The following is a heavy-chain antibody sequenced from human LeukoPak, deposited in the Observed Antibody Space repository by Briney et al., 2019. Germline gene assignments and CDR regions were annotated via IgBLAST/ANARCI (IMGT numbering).Heavy chain of an antibody. CDR3: AKHPYCGGDCPMGFDY. V-gene: IGHV3-30-3*01. Sequence: GGSLRLSCAASGFTFSSFPMHWVRQAPGKGLEWVAVISYDGNTRYYADSVKGRFTISRDNSKNTLYLQMNSLRAEDTAVYYCAKHPYCGGDCPMGFDYWGQGSLVTVSS. CDR2: ISYDGNTR. D-gene: IGHD2-21*02. J-gene: IGHJ4*02. CDR1: GFTFSSFP.